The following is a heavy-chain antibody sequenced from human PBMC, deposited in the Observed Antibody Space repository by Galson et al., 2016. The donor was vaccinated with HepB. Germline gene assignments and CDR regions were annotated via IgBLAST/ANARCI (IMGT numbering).Heavy chain of an antibody. CDR3: ASNHFNGIGPNCFDS. Sequence: QSGAEVKKPGESLTISCKGSGYSFTSYWITWLRQMPGKGLEWMGRIDPSDSYSNYSPSFQGHVTISADKSISTAYLQWSSLKASDTAIYYCASNHFNGIGPNCFDSWGQGTLVTVSS. J-gene: IGHJ5*01. CDR2: IDPSDSYS. D-gene: IGHD2-8*01. CDR1: GYSFTSYW. V-gene: IGHV5-10-1*01.